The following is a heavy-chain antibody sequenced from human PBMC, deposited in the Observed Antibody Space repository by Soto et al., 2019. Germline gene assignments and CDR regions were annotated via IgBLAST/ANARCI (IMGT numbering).Heavy chain of an antibody. Sequence: GGSLRLSCAASGFTFSSYSMNWVRQAPGKGLEWVSYISRSSSTIYYADSVKGRFTISRDNAKNSLYLQMNSLRAEDTAVYYCAGGPDREQYQLLFVDNWFDPWGQGTLVTVSS. CDR2: ISRSSSTI. J-gene: IGHJ5*02. CDR3: AGGPDREQYQLLFVDNWFDP. V-gene: IGHV3-48*01. D-gene: IGHD2-2*01. CDR1: GFTFSSYS.